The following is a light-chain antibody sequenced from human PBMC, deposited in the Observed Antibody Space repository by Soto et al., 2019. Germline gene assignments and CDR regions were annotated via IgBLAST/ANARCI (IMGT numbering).Light chain of an antibody. CDR2: DVS. J-gene: IGLJ1*01. CDR1: SSDVGGYNY. V-gene: IGLV2-14*01. CDR3: SSYTSSSTLSV. Sequence: QSALTQPASVSGSPGQSITISCTGTSSDVGGYNYVTWYQQHPGKAPKLMIYDVSNRPSGVSNRFSGSNSGHTASLTIAGLQAEDEADYYCSSYTSSSTLSVLGPGTTLTVL.